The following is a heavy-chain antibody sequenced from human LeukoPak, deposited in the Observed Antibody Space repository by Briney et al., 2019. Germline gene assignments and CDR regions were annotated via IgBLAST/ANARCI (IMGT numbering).Heavy chain of an antibody. V-gene: IGHV3-21*01. CDR3: ARTYYDILTGYNPYFDY. CDR1: GFTFSSYS. Sequence: GGSLRLSCAASGFTFSSYSMNWVRQAPGKGLEWVSSISSSSSYTYYADSVKGRFTISRDNAKNSLYLQMNSLRAEDTAVYYCARTYYDILTGYNPYFDYWGQGILVTVSS. D-gene: IGHD3-9*01. CDR2: ISSSSSYT. J-gene: IGHJ4*02.